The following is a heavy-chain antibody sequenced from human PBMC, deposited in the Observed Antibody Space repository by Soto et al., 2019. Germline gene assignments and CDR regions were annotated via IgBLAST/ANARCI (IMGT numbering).Heavy chain of an antibody. V-gene: IGHV1-69*06. D-gene: IGHD4-4*01. CDR3: ARGFAYSSNWFDL. Sequence: QVQLVQSGAEMKRPGSLMKVSCKASGGSFGSYAVNWVRQAPGRRLEWMGGIIPVYGTVNDAQRFQGRVTITADKSTTTVYMELSNLRSEDTALYYCARGFAYSSNWFDLWGQGTLVTVSS. J-gene: IGHJ5*02. CDR2: IIPVYGTV. CDR1: GGSFGSYA.